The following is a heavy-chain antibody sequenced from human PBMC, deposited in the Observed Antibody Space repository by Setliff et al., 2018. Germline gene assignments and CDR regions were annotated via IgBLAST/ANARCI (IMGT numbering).Heavy chain of an antibody. J-gene: IGHJ6*04. V-gene: IGHV3-74*01. CDR1: GFTFSSYW. D-gene: IGHD2-2*02. Sequence: GGSLRLSCAASGFTFSSYWMHWVRQAPGKGLVWVSRINSDGRSTSYADSVRGRFTISRDNAKNTLYLQMNSLRAEDTAVYYCAGKGYCSTTNCYSPIWGKGTTVTVSS. CDR2: INSDGRST. CDR3: AGKGYCSTTNCYSPI.